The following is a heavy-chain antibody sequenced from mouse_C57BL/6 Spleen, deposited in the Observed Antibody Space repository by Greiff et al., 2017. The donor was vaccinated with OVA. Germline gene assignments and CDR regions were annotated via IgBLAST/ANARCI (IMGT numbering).Heavy chain of an antibody. D-gene: IGHD2-4*01. J-gene: IGHJ2*01. CDR1: GFTFSDYY. CDR3: ARATYDYDGGYFDY. V-gene: IGHV5-16*01. Sequence: EVKLVEFEGGLVQPGSSMKLSCTASGFTFSDYYMAWVRQVPEKGLEWVANINYDGSSTYYLDSLKSRFIISRDNAKNILYLQMSSLKSEDTATYYCARATYDYDGGYFDYWGQGTTLTVSS. CDR2: INYDGSST.